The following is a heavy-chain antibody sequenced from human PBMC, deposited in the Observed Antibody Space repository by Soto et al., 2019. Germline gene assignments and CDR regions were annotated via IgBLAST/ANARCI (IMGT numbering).Heavy chain of an antibody. D-gene: IGHD6-13*01. CDR2: IRCTRSSP. J-gene: IGHJ5*02. CDR1: VFTFSIYG. V-gene: IGHV3-23*01. CDR3: TKDKFKYSSFRFDP. Sequence: PGGSLRLSCEPSVFTFSIYGMSWVRQAPGKGLDLVSGIRCTRSSPYYVDSVKGRFTISRDNSKNTVYLQMNSLRADDTAVYYCTKDKFKYSSFRFDPWGQGTLVTVSS.